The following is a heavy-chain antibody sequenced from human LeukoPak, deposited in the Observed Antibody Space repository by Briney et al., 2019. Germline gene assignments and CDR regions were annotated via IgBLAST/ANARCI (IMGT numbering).Heavy chain of an antibody. CDR2: IVVGSGNT. D-gene: IGHD4-17*01. J-gene: IGHJ3*02. CDR1: GFTFTSSA. Sequence: SVKVSCKASGFTFTSSAMQWVRQARGQRLEWIGWIVVGSGNTSYAQKFQGRVTMTRDTSTSTVYMELSSLRSEDTAVYYCARDPDYGDYDYAFDIWGQGTMVTVSS. CDR3: ARDPDYGDYDYAFDI. V-gene: IGHV1-58*02.